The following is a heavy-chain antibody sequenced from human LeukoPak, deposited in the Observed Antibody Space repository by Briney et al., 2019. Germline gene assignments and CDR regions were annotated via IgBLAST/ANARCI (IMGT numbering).Heavy chain of an antibody. Sequence: GRSLRLSCAASGFTFSSYSMKWVRQAPGKGLEWVSSISSSSSYIYYADSVKGRFTISRDNAKNSLYLQMNSLRAEDTAVYYCARGRITMVRGVISNYFDYWGQGTLVTVSS. V-gene: IGHV3-21*01. CDR1: GFTFSSYS. CDR2: ISSSSSYI. CDR3: ARGRITMVRGVISNYFDY. J-gene: IGHJ4*02. D-gene: IGHD3-10*01.